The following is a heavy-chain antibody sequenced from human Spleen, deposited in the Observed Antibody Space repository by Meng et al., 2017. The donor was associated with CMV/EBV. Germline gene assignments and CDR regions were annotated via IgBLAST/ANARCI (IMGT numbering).Heavy chain of an antibody. J-gene: IGHJ5*02. D-gene: IGHD2-21*01. CDR2: ISSYNRKT. Sequence: FKSDGITWVRQAPGQGLEWVGWISSYNRKTNYAQKFRGRVNLTTDASTSIAYMELRSLRSDETAVYYCATIAYCGGDCYQVHPLYDHWGQGTLVTVSS. CDR3: ATIAYCGGDCYQVHPLYDH. CDR1: FKSDG. V-gene: IGHV1-18*01.